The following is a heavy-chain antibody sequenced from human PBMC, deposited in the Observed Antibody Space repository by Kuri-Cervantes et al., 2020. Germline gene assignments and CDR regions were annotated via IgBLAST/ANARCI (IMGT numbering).Heavy chain of an antibody. CDR2: ISAYNGNT. Sequence: ASVKVSCKASGYTFPSYGISWVRQAPGQGLEWMGWISAYNGNTNYAQKLQGRVTMTTDTSTSTAYMELRSLRSDDTAVYYCASGRKVVVVPAAMPGYYYYGMDVWSQGTTVTVSS. V-gene: IGHV1-18*01. J-gene: IGHJ6*02. D-gene: IGHD2-2*01. CDR1: GYTFPSYG. CDR3: ASGRKVVVVPAAMPGYYYYGMDV.